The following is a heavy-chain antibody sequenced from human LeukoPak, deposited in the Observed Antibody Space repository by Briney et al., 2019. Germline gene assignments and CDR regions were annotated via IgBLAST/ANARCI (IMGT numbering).Heavy chain of an antibody. CDR3: ARELLPNWFDP. D-gene: IGHD2-21*02. J-gene: IGHJ5*02. CDR2: IYYSGST. CDR1: GGSFSGYY. Sequence: SETLSLTCAVYGGSFSGYYWSWIRQPPGKGLEWIGYIYYSGSTYYNPSLKSRVTISVDTSKNQFSLKLSSVTAADTAVYYCARELLPNWFDPWGQGTLVTVSS. V-gene: IGHV4-30-4*01.